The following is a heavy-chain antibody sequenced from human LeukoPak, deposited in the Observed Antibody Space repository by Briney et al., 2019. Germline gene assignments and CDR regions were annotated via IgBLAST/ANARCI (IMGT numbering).Heavy chain of an antibody. CDR2: INSDGSST. V-gene: IGHV3-74*01. Sequence: PGGALRLSCPASGFTFSSYWMHWVRQAPGKGLVWVSRINSDGSSTSYADSVKGRFTISRDNAKNTLYLQMNSLRAEDTAVYYCARAWYYYDSSGLLYWGQGTLVTVSS. CDR3: ARAWYYYDSSGLLY. J-gene: IGHJ4*02. D-gene: IGHD3-22*01. CDR1: GFTFSSYW.